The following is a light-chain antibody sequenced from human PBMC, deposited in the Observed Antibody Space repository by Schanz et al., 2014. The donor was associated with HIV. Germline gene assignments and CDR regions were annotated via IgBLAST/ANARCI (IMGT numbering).Light chain of an antibody. Sequence: ELVLTQSPATLSLSPGEEATLSCRVSQSVGSNVAWYQQKVGQPPRLLIYDTSKRAIGIPARFSGSGSGTDFTLTISSLEPEDFALYYCQQRINWPVTFGQGTKVEIK. CDR3: QQRINWPVT. CDR2: DTS. CDR1: QSVGSN. V-gene: IGKV3-11*01. J-gene: IGKJ1*01.